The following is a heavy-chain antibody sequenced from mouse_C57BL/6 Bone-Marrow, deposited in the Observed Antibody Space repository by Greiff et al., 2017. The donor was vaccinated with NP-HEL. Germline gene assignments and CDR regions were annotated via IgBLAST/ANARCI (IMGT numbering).Heavy chain of an antibody. CDR3: ARSRDYGSSSFAY. CDR1: GYTFTDYY. V-gene: IGHV1-76*01. J-gene: IGHJ3*01. Sequence: VQLQQSGAELVRPGASVKLSCKASGYTFTDYYINWVKQRPGQGLEWIARIYPGSGNTYYNEKFKGKATLTAEKSSSTAYMQLSSLTSEDSAVYFCARSRDYGSSSFAYWGQGTLVTVSA. CDR2: IYPGSGNT. D-gene: IGHD1-1*01.